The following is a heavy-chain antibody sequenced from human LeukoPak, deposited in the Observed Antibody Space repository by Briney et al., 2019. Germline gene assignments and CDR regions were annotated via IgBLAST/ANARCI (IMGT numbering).Heavy chain of an antibody. D-gene: IGHD6-6*01. CDR1: GGSISSGSYY. V-gene: IGHV4-61*02. CDR3: ARFSSIAAAFDY. Sequence: SSETLSLTCTVSGGSISSGSYYWSWIRQPAGKGLEWIGRIYTSGSTNYNPSLKSRVTMSVDTSKNQFSLKLSSVTAADTAVYYCARFSSIAAAFDYWGQGTLVTVSS. J-gene: IGHJ4*02. CDR2: IYTSGST.